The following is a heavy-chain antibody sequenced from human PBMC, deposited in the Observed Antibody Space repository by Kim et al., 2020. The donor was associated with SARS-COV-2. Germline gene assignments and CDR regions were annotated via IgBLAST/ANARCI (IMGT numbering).Heavy chain of an antibody. J-gene: IGHJ4*02. D-gene: IGHD6-19*01. CDR3: ATTTSGWIFDY. CDR2: IYSGGSGT. CDR1: GFTFSTYA. Sequence: GGSLRLSCAASGFTFSTYAMSWVRQAPGMGLEWVSTIYSGGSGTFYADSVKGRFTISRDDSKSTPYLQINSLRAEDTAVYYCATTTSGWIFDYWGQGTMV. V-gene: IGHV3-23*03.